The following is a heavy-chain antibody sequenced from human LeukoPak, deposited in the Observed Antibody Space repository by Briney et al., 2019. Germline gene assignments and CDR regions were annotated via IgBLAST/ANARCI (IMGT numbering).Heavy chain of an antibody. J-gene: IGHJ5*02. CDR3: ARASGIAAAGNGDWFDP. CDR1: GFTFSSYV. D-gene: IGHD6-13*01. CDR2: IHRSGSTI. Sequence: GGALRLSCAASGFTFSSYVMNWVRQAPGKGLEWVSYIHRSGSTIYYADSVKGRFTISRDSAKNSVYLQMSSLRAEDTAVYYCARASGIAAAGNGDWFDPWGQGTLVTVSS. V-gene: IGHV3-48*03.